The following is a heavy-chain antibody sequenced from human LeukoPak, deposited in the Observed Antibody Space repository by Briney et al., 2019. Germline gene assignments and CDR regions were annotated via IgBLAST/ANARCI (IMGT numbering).Heavy chain of an antibody. CDR1: GFTFSSYA. CDR3: ARDPYCSGGSCSLDY. Sequence: GGSLRLSCAASGFTFSSYAMNWVRQAPGKGLEWVSYISNGTTSLFYADSVEGRFTISRDNAKNSLYLQMNSLRVEDTAVYYCARDPYCSGGSCSLDYWGQGTLVTVSS. CDR2: ISNGTTSL. V-gene: IGHV3-48*01. J-gene: IGHJ4*02. D-gene: IGHD2-15*01.